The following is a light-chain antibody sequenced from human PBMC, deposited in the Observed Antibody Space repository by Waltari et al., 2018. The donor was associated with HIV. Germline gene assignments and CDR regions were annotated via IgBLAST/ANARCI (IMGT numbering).Light chain of an antibody. Sequence: QSVLTQPPSASGTPGQRVTISCSGSNSNVGISYVYWYQQRPGTPPKLVSYGINHRPSGVPDRFSGSKSGTSVSLVISGIRSEDEADYYCAAWDYSLSGWVFGGGTKLTVL. J-gene: IGLJ3*02. CDR1: NSNVGISY. CDR2: GIN. CDR3: AAWDYSLSGWV. V-gene: IGLV1-47*01.